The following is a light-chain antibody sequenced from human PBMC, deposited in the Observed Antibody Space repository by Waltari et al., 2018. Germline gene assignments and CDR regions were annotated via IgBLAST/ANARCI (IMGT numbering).Light chain of an antibody. Sequence: AIRMTQSPSSLSASIGDRVTISCRASQGVSTYLAWYQQKPGKAPSRLIHAASTLQTGVPSRLSGSGTGTDFTLTITCLQSADFAIYFCQQYHDYPWTFGQGTKVEI. CDR1: QGVSTY. J-gene: IGKJ1*01. CDR2: AAS. V-gene: IGKV1-8*01. CDR3: QQYHDYPWT.